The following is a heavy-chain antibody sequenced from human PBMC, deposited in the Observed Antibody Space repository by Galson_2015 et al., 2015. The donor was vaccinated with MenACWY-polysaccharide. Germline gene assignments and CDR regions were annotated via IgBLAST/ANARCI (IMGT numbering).Heavy chain of an antibody. Sequence: SLRLSCAASGFSFSAYGMSWVRQAPGRGLEWVSGSGSGGGLYYADSAKRRFTVSRDNSQTTPYLQMNNLKAEDTAVYYCAKVGPRSSWTMGLDYWGQGTLVTVSS. V-gene: IGHV3-23*01. CDR1: GFSFSAYG. CDR2: SGSGGGL. CDR3: AKVGPRSSWTMGLDY. J-gene: IGHJ4*02. D-gene: IGHD6-13*01.